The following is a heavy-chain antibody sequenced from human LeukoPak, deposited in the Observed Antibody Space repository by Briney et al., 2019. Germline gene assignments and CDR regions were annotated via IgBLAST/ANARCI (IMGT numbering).Heavy chain of an antibody. Sequence: PGGSLRLSCAASGFTFSSYSMNWVRQAPGKGLEWVSSISSSSSYIYYADSVKGRFTISRDNAKNSLYLQMNSLRAEDTAVYYCARYGVGSTSCYGCYYYYMDVWGKGTTVTVSS. CDR3: ARYGVGSTSCYGCYYYYMDV. D-gene: IGHD2-2*01. V-gene: IGHV3-21*01. CDR2: ISSSSSYI. J-gene: IGHJ6*03. CDR1: GFTFSSYS.